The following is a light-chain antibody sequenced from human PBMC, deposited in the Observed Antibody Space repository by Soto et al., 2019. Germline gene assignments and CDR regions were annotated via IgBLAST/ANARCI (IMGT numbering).Light chain of an antibody. CDR3: SSYTSSSTL. CDR1: SSNVGSYNY. CDR2: EVS. Sequence: QSVLTQPASVSGSPGQSITLSCTGTSSNVGSYNYVSWYQQHPGKAPKLMIYEVSDRPSGMSSRFYGSKSGNTASLTISGLQTEDDADYYCSSYTSSSTLFGTGAKVTVL. V-gene: IGLV2-14*01. J-gene: IGLJ1*01.